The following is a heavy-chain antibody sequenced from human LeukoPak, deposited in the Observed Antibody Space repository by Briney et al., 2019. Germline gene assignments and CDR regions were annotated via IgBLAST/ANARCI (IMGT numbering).Heavy chain of an antibody. D-gene: IGHD5-12*01. CDR1: GFTFSSYA. Sequence: AGGSLRLSCAAPGFTFSSYAMSWVRQAPGKGLEWVSAISGSGGSTYYADSVKGRFTISRDNSKNTLYLQMNSLRAEDTAVYYCARIEEIVATSFDYWGQGTLVTVSS. V-gene: IGHV3-23*01. CDR2: ISGSGGST. J-gene: IGHJ4*02. CDR3: ARIEEIVATSFDY.